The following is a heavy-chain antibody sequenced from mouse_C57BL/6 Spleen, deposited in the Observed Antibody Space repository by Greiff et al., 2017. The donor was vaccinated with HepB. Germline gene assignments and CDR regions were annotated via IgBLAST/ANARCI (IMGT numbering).Heavy chain of an antibody. V-gene: IGHV1-61*01. CDR3: ARRADDGYYVDWYFDV. CDR2: IYPSDSET. J-gene: IGHJ1*03. Sequence: VQLQQPGAELVRPGSSVKLSCKASGYTFTSYWMDWVKQRPGQGLEWIGNIYPSDSETHYNQKFKDKATLTVDKSSSTAYMQLSSLTSEDSAVYYCARRADDGYYVDWYFDVWGTGTTVTVSS. CDR1: GYTFTSYW. D-gene: IGHD2-3*01.